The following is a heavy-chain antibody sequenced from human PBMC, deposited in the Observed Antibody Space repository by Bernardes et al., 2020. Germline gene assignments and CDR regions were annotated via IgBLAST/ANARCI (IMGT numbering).Heavy chain of an antibody. J-gene: IGHJ4*02. CDR3: ARPAGIAAAGYFDY. CDR1: GGSISSSSYY. V-gene: IGHV4-39*01. CDR2: IYYSGST. Sequence: SETLSLTCTVSGGSISSSSYYWGWIRQPPGKGLEWIGSIYYSGSTYYNPSLKSRVTISVDTSKNQFSLKLSSVTAADTAVYYCARPAGIAAAGYFDYWGQGTLVTVSS. D-gene: IGHD6-13*01.